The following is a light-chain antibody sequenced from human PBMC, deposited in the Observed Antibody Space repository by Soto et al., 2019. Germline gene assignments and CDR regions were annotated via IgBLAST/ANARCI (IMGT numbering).Light chain of an antibody. J-gene: IGKJ1*01. CDR2: GAS. V-gene: IGKV3-20*01. CDR1: QSVSSNY. Sequence: EIVLTQSPATLSLSPGERATLSCRASQSVSSNYLSSYQQKSGQAPRLLIYGASSRATGIPDRFSGSGSGTVFTLTISRLEPEDFAVYYCQQYGGSPRTFGQGTKGDIK. CDR3: QQYGGSPRT.